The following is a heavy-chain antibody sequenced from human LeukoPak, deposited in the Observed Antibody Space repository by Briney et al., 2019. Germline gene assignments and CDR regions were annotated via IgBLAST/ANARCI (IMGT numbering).Heavy chain of an antibody. CDR3: ARDPQAFWYFDL. CDR2: IYSSGSA. V-gene: IGHV4-4*07. CDR1: GGSISGYY. J-gene: IGHJ2*01. Sequence: PSETLSLTCTVSGGSISGYYWSWIRQAAGKGLEWIGRIYSSGSANYNPSLKSRITMSVDTSKNQFSLKVTSVTAADTSVYFCARDPQAFWYFDLWGRGTLVTVSS.